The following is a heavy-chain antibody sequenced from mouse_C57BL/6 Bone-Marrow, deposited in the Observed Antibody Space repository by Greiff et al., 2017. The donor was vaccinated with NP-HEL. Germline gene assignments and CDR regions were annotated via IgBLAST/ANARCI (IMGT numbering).Heavy chain of an antibody. V-gene: IGHV7-3*01. Sequence: EVKLEESGGGLVQPGGSLSLSCAASGFTFTAYYMSWVRQPPGKALEWLGFIRNKANGYTTEYSASVKGRFTISRDNSQSILYLQMNALRAEDSATDYCARRSWYDAMDYCGQGTSVTVSS. CDR1: GFTFTAYY. CDR3: ARRSWYDAMDY. J-gene: IGHJ4*01. CDR2: IRNKANGYTT.